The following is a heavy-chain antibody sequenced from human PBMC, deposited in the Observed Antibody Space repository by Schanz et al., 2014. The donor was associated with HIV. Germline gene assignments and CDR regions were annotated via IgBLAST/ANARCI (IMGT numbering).Heavy chain of an antibody. CDR1: GFTFNDYY. J-gene: IGHJ4*02. CDR3: AREKDLGYSSTLGF. Sequence: QVQLVESGGGLVKPGGSLRLSCAASGFTFNDYYMTWLRQAPGKGLEWVSYISDTGTTTYYADSVNGRFTISRDNAKNSMFPQMNSLRGEDTAVYYCAREKDLGYSSTLGFWGQGTLVTVSS. D-gene: IGHD6-13*01. CDR2: ISDTGTTT. V-gene: IGHV3-11*01.